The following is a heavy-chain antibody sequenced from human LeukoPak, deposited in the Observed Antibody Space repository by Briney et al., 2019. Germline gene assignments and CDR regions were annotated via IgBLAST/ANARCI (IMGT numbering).Heavy chain of an antibody. D-gene: IGHD6-13*01. CDR2: IYTSGST. V-gene: IGHV4-4*07. CDR1: GGSISSYY. CDR3: ARTTEAHSWQTRYYSYYMDV. Sequence: SETLSLTCTVSGGSISSYYWSWIRPPAGKGLEWIGRIYTSGSTNYNPSLKSRVTMSVDTSKNQFSLKLSSVTAADTAVYYCARTTEAHSWQTRYYSYYMDVWGKGTTVTVSS. J-gene: IGHJ6*03.